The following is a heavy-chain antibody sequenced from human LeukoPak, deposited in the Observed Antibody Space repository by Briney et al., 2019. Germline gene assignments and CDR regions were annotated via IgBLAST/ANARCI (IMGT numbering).Heavy chain of an antibody. V-gene: IGHV4-34*01. Sequence: SETLSLTCAVYGGSFSGYYWSWLRQPSGKGLEWMGEINHSGSTNHNPSLKSRVTISVDTSNKQFSLKLSSVTAADTAVYYCARGRKRYCSSTSCHADDGKYFYYYMDVWGKGTTVTVSS. D-gene: IGHD2-2*01. CDR2: INHSGST. J-gene: IGHJ6*03. CDR3: ARGRKRYCSSTSCHADDGKYFYYYMDV. CDR1: GGSFSGYY.